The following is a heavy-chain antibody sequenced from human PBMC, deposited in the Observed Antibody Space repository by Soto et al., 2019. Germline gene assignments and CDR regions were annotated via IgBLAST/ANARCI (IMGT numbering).Heavy chain of an antibody. CDR1: GFTFSSYA. D-gene: IGHD6-19*01. CDR3: ARVGYSSGWPGAFDY. CDR2: ISSNGGST. J-gene: IGHJ4*02. V-gene: IGHV3-64*01. Sequence: EVQLVESGGGLVQPGGSLRLSCAASGFTFSSYAMHWVRRAPGKGLEYVSAISSNGGSTYYANSVKGRFTISRDNSKNTLYLQMGSLRAEDMAVYYCARVGYSSGWPGAFDYWGQGTLVTVSS.